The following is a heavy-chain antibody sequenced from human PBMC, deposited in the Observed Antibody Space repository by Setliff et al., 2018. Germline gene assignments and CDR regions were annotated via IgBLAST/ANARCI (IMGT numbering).Heavy chain of an antibody. CDR3: ARLPNYVWGSPVDY. CDR1: GGSISSSNW. Sequence: SETLSLTCAVSGGSISSSNWWSWVRQPPGKGLEWIGEINHSGSTNYNPSLKSRVTISVDTSKNQFSLTLSSVTAADTAVYYCARLPNYVWGSPVDYWGQGTLVTVSS. CDR2: INHSGST. D-gene: IGHD3-16*01. V-gene: IGHV4-4*02. J-gene: IGHJ4*02.